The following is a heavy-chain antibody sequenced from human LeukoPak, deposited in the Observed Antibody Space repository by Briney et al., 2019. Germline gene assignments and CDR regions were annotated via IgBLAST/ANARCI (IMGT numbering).Heavy chain of an antibody. J-gene: IGHJ4*02. CDR3: TTDHAVQWLEWYYFDY. Sequence: GGSLRLSCAASGFTFSNDWMSWVRQAPGKGLEWVGRIKSKTDGGTTDYAAPVKGRFTISRDDSKNTLYMQMNSLKAEDTAVYYCTTDHAVQWLEWYYFDYWGQGTLVTVSS. V-gene: IGHV3-15*01. CDR2: IKSKTDGGTT. D-gene: IGHD6-19*01. CDR1: GFTFSNDW.